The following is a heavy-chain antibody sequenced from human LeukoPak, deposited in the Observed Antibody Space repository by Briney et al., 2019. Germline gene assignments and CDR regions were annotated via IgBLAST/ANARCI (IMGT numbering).Heavy chain of an antibody. J-gene: IGHJ4*02. CDR2: ISSDGDNT. CDR1: GFTFSSCS. D-gene: IGHD2-21*01. Sequence: GGSLRLSCAASGFTFSSCSVHWVRQAPGKGLEYVSVISSDGDNTYYADSVKGRFTISRDNSKNTLYLQMGSLRAEDMAVYYCARAALEYCGGDCLDYWGQGTLVTVPS. V-gene: IGHV3-64*02. CDR3: ARAALEYCGGDCLDY.